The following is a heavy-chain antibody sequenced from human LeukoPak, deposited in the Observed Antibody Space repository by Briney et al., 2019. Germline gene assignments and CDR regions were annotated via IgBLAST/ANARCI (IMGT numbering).Heavy chain of an antibody. CDR3: ARAILWFGGIKGSSQSRPNWFDP. CDR2: IYHSGST. CDR1: GYSISSGYY. V-gene: IGHV4-38-2*02. Sequence: SETLSLTCTVSGYSISSGYYWGWTRQPPGKGLEWIGSIYHSGSTYYNPSLKSRVTISVDTSKNQFSLKLSSVTAADTAVYYCARAILWFGGIKGSSQSRPNWFDPWGQGTLVTVSS. J-gene: IGHJ5*02. D-gene: IGHD3-10*01.